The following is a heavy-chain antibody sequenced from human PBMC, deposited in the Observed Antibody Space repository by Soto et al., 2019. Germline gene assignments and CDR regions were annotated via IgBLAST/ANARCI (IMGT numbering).Heavy chain of an antibody. CDR1: GYTFTSYG. D-gene: IGHD6-6*01. CDR3: ARVGDGGIAARPFDY. J-gene: IGHJ4*02. Sequence: AASVKVSCKASGYTFTSYGISWVRQAPGQGLEWMGWISAYNGNTNYAQKLQGRVTMTTDTSTSTAYMELRSLRSDDTAVYYCARVGDGGIAARPFDYWGQGTLVTVSS. V-gene: IGHV1-18*01. CDR2: ISAYNGNT.